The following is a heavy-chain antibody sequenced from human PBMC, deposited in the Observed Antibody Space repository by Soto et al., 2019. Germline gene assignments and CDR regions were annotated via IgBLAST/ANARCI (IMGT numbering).Heavy chain of an antibody. CDR3: ARIPRYSFPTSDDLDS. V-gene: IGHV1-69*13. CDR2: ITPIYPTT. J-gene: IGHJ4*02. D-gene: IGHD5-18*01. Sequence: SVKVSCKASGVTFYTYTFSWVRQAPGQGLEWMGSITPIYPTTNYAERFQGRLTITADGSTHTAYMDLTSLTSEDTAVYYCARIPRYSFPTSDDLDSWGQGTLVTVSS. CDR1: GVTFYTYT.